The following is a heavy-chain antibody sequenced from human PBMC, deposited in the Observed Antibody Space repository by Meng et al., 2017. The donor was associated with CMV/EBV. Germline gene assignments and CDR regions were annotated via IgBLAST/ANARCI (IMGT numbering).Heavy chain of an antibody. V-gene: IGHV3-74*01. CDR3: ARDRPWEPLDY. D-gene: IGHD1-26*01. J-gene: IGHJ4*02. CDR2: INSDGSST. Sequence: GESLKISCAASGFTFSSYWMHWVRQAPGKGLVWVSRINSDGSSTSYADSVKGRFTISRDNAKNTLYLQRNSLRAEDTAVYYCARDRPWEPLDYWGQGTLLTVSS. CDR1: GFTFSSYW.